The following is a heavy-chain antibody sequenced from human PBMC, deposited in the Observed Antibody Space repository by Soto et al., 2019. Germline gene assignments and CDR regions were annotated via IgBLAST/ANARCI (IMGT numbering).Heavy chain of an antibody. V-gene: IGHV1-3*01. D-gene: IGHD2-8*01. J-gene: IGHJ5*02. CDR3: ARSVSNWFDP. Sequence: ASVKVSCKASGYTFTSYAIHWVRQAPGQRLEWMGWINAGNGNTEFSQKFQGRVTITRDTSASTAYMELSSLRSEDTAMYFCARSVSNWFDPWGQGTLVTVSS. CDR1: GYTFTSYA. CDR2: INAGNGNT.